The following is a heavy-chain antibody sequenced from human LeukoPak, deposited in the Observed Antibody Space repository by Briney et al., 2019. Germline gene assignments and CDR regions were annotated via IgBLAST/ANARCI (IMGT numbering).Heavy chain of an antibody. Sequence: GGSLRLSCAASGFTFSSYSMNWVRQAPGKGLEWVSVIYSGGSTYYADSVKGRFTISRDNAKNSLYLQMNSLRAEDTAVYYCARGRAYFVVVPAAMGSGAFDIRGQGTMVTVSS. CDR3: ARGRAYFVVVPAAMGSGAFDI. CDR1: GFTFSSYS. V-gene: IGHV3-66*01. CDR2: IYSGGST. D-gene: IGHD2-2*01. J-gene: IGHJ3*02.